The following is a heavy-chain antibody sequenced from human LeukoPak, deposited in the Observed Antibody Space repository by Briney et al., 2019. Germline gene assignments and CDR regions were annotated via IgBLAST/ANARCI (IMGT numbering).Heavy chain of an antibody. V-gene: IGHV1-18*01. CDR1: GYTFTSYG. CDR3: ARDMVRGVMGPLNWFDP. J-gene: IGHJ5*02. CDR2: IRAYNGNT. Sequence: ASVKVSCKASGYTFTSYGISWVRQAPGQGLEWMGWIRAYNGNTNYAQKLQGRVTMTTDTSTSTAYMELRSLRSDDTAVYYCARDMVRGVMGPLNWFDPWGQGTLVTVSS. D-gene: IGHD3-10*01.